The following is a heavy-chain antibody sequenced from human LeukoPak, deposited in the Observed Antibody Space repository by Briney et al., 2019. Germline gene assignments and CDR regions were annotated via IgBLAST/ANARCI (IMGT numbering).Heavy chain of an antibody. D-gene: IGHD4-17*01. CDR1: GFTFSNFA. CDR2: ISGSAGST. J-gene: IGHJ6*03. CDR3: AKGSSSRFYYYMAV. V-gene: IGHV3-23*01. Sequence: GGSLRLSCAASGFTFSNFAMTWVRQAPGKGLEQVSGISGSAGSTNYADSVKGWFTISRDNSKSTLYLQMNNLRVGDTAVYYCAKGSSSRFYYYMAVWGKGTTVTVSS.